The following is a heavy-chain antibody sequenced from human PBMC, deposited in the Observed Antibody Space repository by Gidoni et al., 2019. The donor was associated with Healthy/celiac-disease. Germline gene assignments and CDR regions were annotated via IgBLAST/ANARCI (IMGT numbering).Heavy chain of an antibody. CDR3: AREINYYDSSGYYDY. Sequence: QVQLQESGPGLVKPSETLSLPCTVSGYSISSGYYWGWIRQPPGKGLEWIGSIYHSGSTYYNPSLKSRVTISVDTSKNQFSLKLSSVTAADTAVYYCAREINYYDSSGYYDYWGQGTLVTVSS. CDR1: GYSISSGYY. CDR2: IYHSGST. D-gene: IGHD3-22*01. V-gene: IGHV4-38-2*02. J-gene: IGHJ4*02.